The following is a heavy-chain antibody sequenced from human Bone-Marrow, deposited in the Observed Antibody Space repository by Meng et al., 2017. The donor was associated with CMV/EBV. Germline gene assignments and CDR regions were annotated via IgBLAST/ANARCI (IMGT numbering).Heavy chain of an antibody. CDR3: TTGKGGY. Sequence: RACGASGFTFSNGWMSWVRQAAGKGLEWVGRIKSKTDGRTTDYAAPVKSRFTISRDDSKNTLYLQMNSLKTEDTAVYYCTTGKGGYWGQGTLVTVSS. J-gene: IGHJ4*02. CDR2: IKSKTDGRTT. V-gene: IGHV3-15*01. CDR1: GFTFSNGW.